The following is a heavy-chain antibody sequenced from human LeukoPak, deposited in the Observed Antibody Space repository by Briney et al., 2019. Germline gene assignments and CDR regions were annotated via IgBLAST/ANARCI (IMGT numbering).Heavy chain of an antibody. D-gene: IGHD5-12*01. CDR1: GGSISSTYW. V-gene: IGHV4-4*02. CDR3: ARDQTGYSGYDNFDY. J-gene: IGHJ4*02. Sequence: SGTLSLTCAVSGGSISSTYWWTWVRQPPGKGLEWIGQIYHSGNTNYNPSLKSRVTMSLDKSKNQFSLKLSSVTAADTAVYYCARDQTGYSGYDNFDYWGQGTLVTVSS. CDR2: IYHSGNT.